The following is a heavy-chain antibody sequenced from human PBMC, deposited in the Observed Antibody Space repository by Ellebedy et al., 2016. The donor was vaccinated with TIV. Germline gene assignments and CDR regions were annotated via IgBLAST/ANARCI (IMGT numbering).Heavy chain of an antibody. J-gene: IGHJ1*01. CDR2: ISGSGANT. V-gene: IGHV3-23*01. CDR1: GFTFSSHA. D-gene: IGHD2-2*01. CDR3: AKCAPGQYLDPYDN. Sequence: PGGSLRLSCAASGFTFSSHAMTRIRQAPGKGLEWVAGISGSGANTDYADSVKGRFTILRDNSRNTLSLQMNSLRAEDTAVYYCAKCAPGQYLDPYDNWGQGTLVTVSS.